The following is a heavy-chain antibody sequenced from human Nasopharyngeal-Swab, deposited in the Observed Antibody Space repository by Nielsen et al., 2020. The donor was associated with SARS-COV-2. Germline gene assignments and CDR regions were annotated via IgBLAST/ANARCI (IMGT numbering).Heavy chain of an antibody. Sequence: SETLSLTCTVSGVSFSGYYWSWIRQPPGKGLEWIGEINHSGSTNYNPSLKSRVTISVDTSKNQFPLKLSSVTAADTAVYYCARGHNNDSFDYWGQGTLVTVSS. V-gene: IGHV4-34*01. CDR1: GVSFSGYY. CDR3: ARGHNNDSFDY. J-gene: IGHJ4*02. CDR2: INHSGST. D-gene: IGHD1-1*01.